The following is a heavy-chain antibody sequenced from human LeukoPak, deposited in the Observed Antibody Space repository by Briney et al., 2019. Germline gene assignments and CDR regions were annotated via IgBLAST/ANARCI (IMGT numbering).Heavy chain of an antibody. V-gene: IGHV4-34*01. CDR2: INHSGST. CDR1: GGSFSGYY. D-gene: IGHD1-26*01. Sequence: PSETLSLTCAVYGGSFSGYYWSWIRQPPGKGLEWIGEINHSGSTNYNPSLKSRVTISVDTSKNQFSLKLSSVTAADTAVYYCARGRSGSLGALLDYWGQGTLVTVSS. J-gene: IGHJ4*02. CDR3: ARGRSGSLGALLDY.